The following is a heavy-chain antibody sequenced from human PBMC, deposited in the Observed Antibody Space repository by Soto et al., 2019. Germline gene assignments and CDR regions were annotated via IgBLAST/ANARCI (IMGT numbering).Heavy chain of an antibody. J-gene: IGHJ4*02. Sequence: SVKVSCEXSGGSLRTNRISWVRPAGGQGVDWMGGAGSGTGPGNHAQKFQGRLTVTADKSTSPVYRELTNLSSEDTAVYYCARRDSGGFYRFFDSWGQGTLVTVSS. CDR2: AGSGTGPG. D-gene: IGHD2-15*01. V-gene: IGHV1-69*06. CDR1: GGSLRTNR. CDR3: ARRDSGGFYRFFDS.